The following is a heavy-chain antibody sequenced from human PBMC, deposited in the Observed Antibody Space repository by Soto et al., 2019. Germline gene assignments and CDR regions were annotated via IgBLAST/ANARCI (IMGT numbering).Heavy chain of an antibody. CDR2: INHSGST. V-gene: IGHV4-34*01. J-gene: IGHJ6*02. CDR1: GGSFSGYY. Sequence: SETLSLTCAVYGGSFSGYYWSWIRQPPGKGLEWIGEINHSGSTNYNPSLKSRVTISVDTSKNQFSLKLSSVTAADTAVYYCARGRHIVVVTYYYYGVDVWGQGTTVTVSS. D-gene: IGHD2-21*02. CDR3: ARGRHIVVVTYYYYGVDV.